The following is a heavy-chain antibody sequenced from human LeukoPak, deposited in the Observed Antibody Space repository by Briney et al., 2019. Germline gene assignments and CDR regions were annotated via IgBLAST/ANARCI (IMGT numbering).Heavy chain of an antibody. V-gene: IGHV3-23*01. J-gene: IGHJ4*02. CDR1: GFTFNTNA. CDR3: AKCGNSGCHLIDY. D-gene: IGHD5-12*01. CDR2: ISGRTGGT. Sequence: PGGSLRLSCAASGFTFNTNAMSWVRQAPGKGLEWFSAISGRTGGTYYADSVKGRFTISRDNSKSTLYLQMDSLRAEDTAVYYCAKCGNSGCHLIDYWGQGTLVTVSS.